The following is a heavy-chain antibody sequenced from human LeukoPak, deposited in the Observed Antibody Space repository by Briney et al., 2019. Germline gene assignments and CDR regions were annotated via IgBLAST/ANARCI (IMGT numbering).Heavy chain of an antibody. Sequence: KPGGSLRLSCTASGFTFSDYYMTWIRHAPGKGLEWLSYVSTDSTYTNYADSVKGRFTISRDNAKSSLYLQLNSLTAEDTAVYYCTREDNWYFDLWGRGTLVTVSS. J-gene: IGHJ2*01. CDR3: TREDNWYFDL. V-gene: IGHV3-11*05. CDR1: GFTFSDYY. CDR2: VSTDSTYT.